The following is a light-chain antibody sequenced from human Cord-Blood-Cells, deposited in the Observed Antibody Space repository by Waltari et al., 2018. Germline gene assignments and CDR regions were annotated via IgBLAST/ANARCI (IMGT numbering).Light chain of an antibody. CDR2: EVS. Sequence: QSALTQPPSASGSPGQSVTISCTGTSSDVGGYNYVSWYQQHPGKAPNLMIYEVSTRPSGVPDRFSGSKSRNTASLTVSGLQAEDEADYYGSSYAGSNNYVFGTGTKVTVL. J-gene: IGLJ1*01. CDR1: SSDVGGYNY. V-gene: IGLV2-8*01. CDR3: SSYAGSNNYV.